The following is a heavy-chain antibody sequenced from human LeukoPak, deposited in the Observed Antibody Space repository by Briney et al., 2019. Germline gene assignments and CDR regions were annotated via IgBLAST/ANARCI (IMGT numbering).Heavy chain of an antibody. V-gene: IGHV3-30*02. CDR2: IRYDESNK. CDR1: GFIFSNYG. Sequence: GGSLRLSCAASGFIFSNYGMHWVRQAPGKGLAWVAFIRYDESNKFYADSVKGRFTISRDNSKNILFLQMNRVRAEDTAVYYCATMQWLEGVDWFDPWGQGTLVTVSS. D-gene: IGHD6-19*01. CDR3: ATMQWLEGVDWFDP. J-gene: IGHJ5*02.